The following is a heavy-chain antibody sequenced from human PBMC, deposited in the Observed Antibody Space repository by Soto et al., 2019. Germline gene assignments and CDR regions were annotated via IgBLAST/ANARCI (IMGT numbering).Heavy chain of an antibody. CDR3: AKEADISGYYPDY. V-gene: IGHV3-23*01. D-gene: IGHD3-22*01. Sequence: GVSLRLSCAASGFTFSSYAMTWVRQAQGKGLEWVSVISGSGGSTHYADSVKGRSTIDRDNSKNTLYLQVNSLRAEDTAVYYCAKEADISGYYPDYSGQGTQVTLTS. CDR2: ISGSGGST. J-gene: IGHJ4*02. CDR1: GFTFSSYA.